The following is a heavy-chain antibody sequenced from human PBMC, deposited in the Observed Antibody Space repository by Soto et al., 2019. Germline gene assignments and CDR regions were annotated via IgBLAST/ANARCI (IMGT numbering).Heavy chain of an antibody. J-gene: IGHJ4*02. CDR3: ARGRSVIVHDDFEF. V-gene: IGHV3-30-3*01. CDR1: GFTFSSYS. Sequence: HVQLVESGGGVVQPGRSLRLSCGASGFTFSSYSMHWVRQAPGKGLEWVAAMSFDGNSKYFADSVKGRFTISRDNSKNTLSLQMYSLAADDSAVYYCARGRSVIVHDDFEFWGQGTLVTVSS. D-gene: IGHD2-21*01. CDR2: MSFDGNSK.